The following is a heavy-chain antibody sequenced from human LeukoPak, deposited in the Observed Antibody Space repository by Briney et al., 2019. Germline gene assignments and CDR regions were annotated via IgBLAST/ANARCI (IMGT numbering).Heavy chain of an antibody. CDR1: GYTFTTDA. CDR2: INTNTGNP. Sequence: GASVKVSCKASGYTFTTDAMNWVRQAPGQGLEWMGWINTNTGNPTYAQGFTGRFVFSLDTSVSTAYLQISSLKAEDTAVYYCARGQPNQYTLGTIYYWGQGTLVTVSS. D-gene: IGHD1-14*01. V-gene: IGHV7-4-1*02. CDR3: ARGQPNQYTLGTIYY. J-gene: IGHJ4*02.